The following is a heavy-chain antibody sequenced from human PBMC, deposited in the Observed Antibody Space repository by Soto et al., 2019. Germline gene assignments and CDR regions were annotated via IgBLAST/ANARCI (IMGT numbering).Heavy chain of an antibody. CDR2: IYYSGST. CDR1: GGSISSGGYY. Sequence: SETLSLTCTVSGGSISSGGYYWSWIRQHPGKGLEWIGYIYYSGSTYYNPSLKSRVTISVDTSKNQFSLKLSSVTAADTAVYYCARDPGWFGEPPLGMDVWGQGTTVTVSS. J-gene: IGHJ6*02. D-gene: IGHD3-10*01. CDR3: ARDPGWFGEPPLGMDV. V-gene: IGHV4-31*03.